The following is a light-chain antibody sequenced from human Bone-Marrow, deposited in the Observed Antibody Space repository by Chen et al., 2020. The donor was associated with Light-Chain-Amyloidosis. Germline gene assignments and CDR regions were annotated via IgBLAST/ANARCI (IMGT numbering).Light chain of an antibody. CDR2: GKN. V-gene: IGLV3-19*01. CDR1: SLRDYH. Sequence: SSELTQDPAVSVALGQTVRIACQGDSLRDYHTSWYQQRPGQAPVLVIYGKNNRPSEIPARCSGSSSGNTASLTITGAQAEDEADYFCHSRDSSAKQLAFGGGTKLTVL. CDR3: HSRDSSAKQLA. J-gene: IGLJ2*01.